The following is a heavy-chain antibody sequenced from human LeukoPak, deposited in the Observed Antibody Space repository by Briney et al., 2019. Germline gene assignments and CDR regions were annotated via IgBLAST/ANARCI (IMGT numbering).Heavy chain of an antibody. D-gene: IGHD6-13*01. CDR2: ISHDRSNN. V-gene: IGHV3-30-3*01. CDR1: GFTFSNYA. J-gene: IGHJ4*02. Sequence: GRSLRLSCAASGFTFSNYAMHWARQAPGKGLEWVAFISHDRSNNCHADSVKGRFTISRDNSKNTLYLQMNSLTDEDTAVYYCARDPGQQLSYHYFDYWGQGTLVTVSS. CDR3: ARDPGQQLSYHYFDY.